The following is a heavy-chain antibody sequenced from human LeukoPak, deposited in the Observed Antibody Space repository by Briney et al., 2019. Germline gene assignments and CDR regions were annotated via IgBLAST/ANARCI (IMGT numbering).Heavy chain of an antibody. V-gene: IGHV1-18*01. CDR3: ARVFSAIIAVAAPYFDY. Sequence: ASVKVSCTASGYTFTSYGISWVRQAPGQGLEWMGWISAYNGNTNYAQKLQGRVTMTTDTSTSTAYMELGSLRSDDTAVYYCARVFSAIIAVAAPYFDYWGQGTLVTVSS. J-gene: IGHJ4*02. CDR1: GYTFTSYG. D-gene: IGHD6-19*01. CDR2: ISAYNGNT.